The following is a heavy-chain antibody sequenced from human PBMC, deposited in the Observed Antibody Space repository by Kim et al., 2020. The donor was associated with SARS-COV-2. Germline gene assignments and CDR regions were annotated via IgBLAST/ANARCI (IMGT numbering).Heavy chain of an antibody. CDR1: GGSISSSSYY. D-gene: IGHD3-3*01. V-gene: IGHV4-39*01. CDR2: IYYSGST. CDR3: ARQGLGLRFLEWTKAGRWFDP. Sequence: SETLSLTCTVSGGSISSSSYYWGWIRQPPGKGLEWIGSIYYSGSTYYNPSLKSRVTISVDTSKNQFSLKLSSVTAADTAVYYCARQGLGLRFLEWTKAGRWFDPWGQGTLVTVSS. J-gene: IGHJ5*02.